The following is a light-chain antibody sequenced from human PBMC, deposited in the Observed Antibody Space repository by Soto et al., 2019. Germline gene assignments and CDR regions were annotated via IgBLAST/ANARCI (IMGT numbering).Light chain of an antibody. J-gene: IGLJ2*01. V-gene: IGLV1-44*01. CDR2: SNN. CDR3: AAWDDSLNGLVV. Sequence: QSVLTQPPSSSGTPGQRVTISCSGSSSNIGSNTVNWYQQLPGTAPKLLIYSNNQRPSGVPDRFSGSKSGTSASLAISGLQSKDEADYYCAAWDDSLNGLVVFGGGTKVTVL. CDR1: SSNIGSNT.